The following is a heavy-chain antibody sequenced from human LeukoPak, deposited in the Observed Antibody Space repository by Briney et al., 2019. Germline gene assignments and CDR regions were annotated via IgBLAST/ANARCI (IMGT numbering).Heavy chain of an antibody. CDR3: AREEYYYDSSGSDY. V-gene: IGHV7-4-1*02. D-gene: IGHD3-22*01. CDR1: GHTFTSYA. Sequence: ASVKVSCKASGHTFTSYAMNWVRQAPGQGLEWMGWINTNTGNPTYAQGFTGRFVFSLDTSVSTAYLQISSLKAEDTAVYYCAREEYYYDSSGSDYWGQGTLVTVSS. CDR2: INTNTGNP. J-gene: IGHJ4*02.